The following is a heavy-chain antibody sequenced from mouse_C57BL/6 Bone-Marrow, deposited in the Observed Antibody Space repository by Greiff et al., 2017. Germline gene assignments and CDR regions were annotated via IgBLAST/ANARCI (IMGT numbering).Heavy chain of an antibody. D-gene: IGHD2-3*01. J-gene: IGHJ2*01. V-gene: IGHV3-6*01. CDR2: ISYDGSN. CDR1: GYSITSGYY. CDR3: ARSDDGYYFYFDY. Sequence: DVKLQESGPGLVKPSQSLSLTCSVTGYSITSGYYWNWIRQFPGNKLEWMGYISYDGSNNYNPSLKNRISITRDTSKNQFFLKLNSVTTEDTATYYCARSDDGYYFYFDYWGQGTTLTVSS.